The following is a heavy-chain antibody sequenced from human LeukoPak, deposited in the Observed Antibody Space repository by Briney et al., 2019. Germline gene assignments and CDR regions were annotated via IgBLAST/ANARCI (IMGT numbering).Heavy chain of an antibody. D-gene: IGHD3-22*01. CDR2: IYSGGSA. Sequence: GGSLRLSCAASGSTVSGNYMSWVRQAPGKGLEWVSVIYSGGSAFNADSVKGRFTISRDNSKNTLYLQMNSLRAEDTAVYYCASNYDSSGYLHFEYWGQGTLVTVSS. CDR1: GSTVSGNY. V-gene: IGHV3-53*01. CDR3: ASNYDSSGYLHFEY. J-gene: IGHJ4*02.